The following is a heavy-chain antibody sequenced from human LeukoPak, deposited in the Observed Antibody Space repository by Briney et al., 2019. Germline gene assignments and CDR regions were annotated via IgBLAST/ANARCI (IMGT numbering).Heavy chain of an antibody. V-gene: IGHV3-30*18. Sequence: GGSLRLSCAASGFTFSSYVMHWDRQAPGKGLEWVAVISYDGSNKYYADSVKGRFTISRDNSKNTLYLQMNSLRAEDTAVYYCANLAVAGGPFDYWGQGTLFTVSS. D-gene: IGHD6-19*01. CDR3: ANLAVAGGPFDY. J-gene: IGHJ4*02. CDR1: GFTFSSYV. CDR2: ISYDGSNK.